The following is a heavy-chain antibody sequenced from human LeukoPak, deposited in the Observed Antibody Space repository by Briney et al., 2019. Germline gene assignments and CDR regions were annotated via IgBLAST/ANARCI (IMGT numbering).Heavy chain of an antibody. CDR3: ARTSIAARRADFDY. V-gene: IGHV1-2*02. D-gene: IGHD6-6*01. CDR1: GYTFNEYY. CDR2: INSNSGGT. Sequence: ASVRGSCKNSGYTFNEYYIKWMGQGPGKRVEGVGWINSNSGGTSYAQKFQGRVTLTRDTPTRTAFMELNRLTSDDTAVYYCARTSIAARRADFDYWGQGTVVTVSS. J-gene: IGHJ4*02.